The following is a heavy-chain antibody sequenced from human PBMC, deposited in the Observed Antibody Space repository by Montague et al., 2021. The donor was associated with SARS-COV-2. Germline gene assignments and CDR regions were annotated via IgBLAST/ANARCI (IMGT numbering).Heavy chain of an antibody. CDR3: AKDDGHSVF. J-gene: IGHJ4*02. Sequence: SLRLSCAASGFPFREYSMHWVRQTPAKGLEWVAVLSYDGSKETYADSVKGRFTISRDNSKNSLFLQMDNLTSEDTAVYYCAKDDGHSVFWGQGNLVTVSS. CDR2: LSYDGSKE. CDR1: GFPFREYS. D-gene: IGHD2-8*01. V-gene: IGHV3-30*18.